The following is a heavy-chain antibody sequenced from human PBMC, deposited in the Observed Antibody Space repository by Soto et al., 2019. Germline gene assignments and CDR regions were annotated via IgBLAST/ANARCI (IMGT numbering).Heavy chain of an antibody. Sequence: EVQLLDSGGGLVQPGGSLRLSCAASGFTFSNYAMSGVRHAPGKGLEWVSGISGSGGSTYYADSGKGRFTISRDNSKNTLSLQMNSVRAEDTAVYYCTNTRGYCSGGSCCSDYWGQGTLVTGSS. CDR1: GFTFSNYA. D-gene: IGHD2-15*01. J-gene: IGHJ4*02. CDR2: ISGSGGST. CDR3: TNTRGYCSGGSCCSDY. V-gene: IGHV3-23*01.